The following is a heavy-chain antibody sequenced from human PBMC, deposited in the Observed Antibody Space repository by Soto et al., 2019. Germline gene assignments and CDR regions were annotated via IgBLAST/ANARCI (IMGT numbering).Heavy chain of an antibody. CDR3: ARENAFYGSGSLYYYYGMDV. Sequence: PSETLSLTCTVSCGSISSYYWSWIRQPPGKGLEWIGYIYYSGSTNYNPSLKSRVTISVDTSKNQFSLKLSSVTAADTAVYYCARENAFYGSGSLYYYYGMDVWGQGTTLTVSS. CDR1: CGSISSYY. J-gene: IGHJ6*02. CDR2: IYYSGST. D-gene: IGHD3-10*01. V-gene: IGHV4-59*01.